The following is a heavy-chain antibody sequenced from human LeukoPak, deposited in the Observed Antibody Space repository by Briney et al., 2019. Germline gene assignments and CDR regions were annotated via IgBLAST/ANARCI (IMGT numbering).Heavy chain of an antibody. CDR2: ISYDGSNK. CDR3: AKDSIPGIYYFDY. J-gene: IGHJ4*02. CDR1: GFTFSNYY. D-gene: IGHD3-10*01. V-gene: IGHV3-30*18. Sequence: GGSLRLSCAASGFTFSNYYMHWVRQAPGKGLEWVAVISYDGSNKYYADSVKGRFTISRDNSKNTLFLQMNSLRAEDTAVYYCAKDSIPGIYYFDYWGQGTLVTVSS.